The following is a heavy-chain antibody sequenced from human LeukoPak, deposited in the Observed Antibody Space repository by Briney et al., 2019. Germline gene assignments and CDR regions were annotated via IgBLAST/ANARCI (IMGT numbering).Heavy chain of an antibody. CDR1: GGSISSSNW. J-gene: IGHJ4*02. Sequence: SGTLSLTCAVSGGSISSSNWWSWVRQPPGKGLEWIGEIYHSGSTNYNPSLKSRVTISVDKSKNQFSLKLSSVTAADTAVYYCAREDYDSSGYYPLQYWGQGTLVTVSP. V-gene: IGHV4-4*02. D-gene: IGHD3-22*01. CDR2: IYHSGST. CDR3: AREDYDSSGYYPLQY.